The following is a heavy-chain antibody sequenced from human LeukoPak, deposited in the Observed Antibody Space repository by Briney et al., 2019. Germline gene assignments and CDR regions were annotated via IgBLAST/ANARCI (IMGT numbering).Heavy chain of an antibody. Sequence: ASVKVSCKASGYTFTSYDINWVRQAPGQGLEWMGGIIPIFGTANYAQKRQGRVTMTTDTSTSTAYMELRSLRSDDTAVYYCARNHRDIVATITYFDCWGQGTLVTVSS. CDR3: ARNHRDIVATITYFDC. J-gene: IGHJ4*02. CDR1: GYTFTSYD. CDR2: IIPIFGTA. D-gene: IGHD5-12*01. V-gene: IGHV1-18*01.